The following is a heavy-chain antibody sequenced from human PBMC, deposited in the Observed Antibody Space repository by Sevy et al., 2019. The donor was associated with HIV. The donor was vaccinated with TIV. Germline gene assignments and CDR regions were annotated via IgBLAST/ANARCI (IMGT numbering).Heavy chain of an antibody. J-gene: IGHJ4*02. D-gene: IGHD1-26*01. CDR3: AREYSGTYYYFDY. CDR2: INSDGSST. V-gene: IGHV3-74*01. Sequence: GGSLGLSCAASGFTFSSYWMHWVRQAPGKGLVWVSRINSDGSSTNYADSVKGRFTISRDNAKNTLYLQMNSLRAEDTAVYYCAREYSGTYYYFDYWGQGTLVTVSS. CDR1: GFTFSSYW.